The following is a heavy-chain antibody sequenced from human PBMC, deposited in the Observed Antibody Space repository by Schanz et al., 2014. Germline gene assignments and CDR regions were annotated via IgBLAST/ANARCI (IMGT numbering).Heavy chain of an antibody. CDR3: ARDGVDAAAGGNY. D-gene: IGHD6-13*01. J-gene: IGHJ4*02. Sequence: QVHLVQSGAEVKKPGSSVKVSCKASGYTFTSYGINWVRQAPGQGLEWMGWISAYNGNTNYAQKLQGRVTMTRDTSTSTVYMELSSLRSEDTAVYYCARDGVDAAAGGNYWGQGTLXTVSS. CDR1: GYTFTSYG. V-gene: IGHV1-18*01. CDR2: ISAYNGNT.